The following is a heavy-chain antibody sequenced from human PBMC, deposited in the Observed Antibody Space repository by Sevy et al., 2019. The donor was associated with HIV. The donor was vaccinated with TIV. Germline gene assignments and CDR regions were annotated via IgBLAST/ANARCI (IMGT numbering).Heavy chain of an antibody. V-gene: IGHV3-15*01. CDR3: FTMIVVVIKAGLAFDI. CDR2: IKSKTDGGTT. J-gene: IGHJ3*02. CDR1: GFTFSNAW. Sequence: GGSLRLSCAASGFTFSNAWMSWVRQAPGKGLEWVGRIKSKTDGGTTDYAAPVKGRFTISRDDSKNKLYLQMNSLKTEETAVYYCFTMIVVVIKAGLAFDIWGQGTMVTVSS. D-gene: IGHD3-22*01.